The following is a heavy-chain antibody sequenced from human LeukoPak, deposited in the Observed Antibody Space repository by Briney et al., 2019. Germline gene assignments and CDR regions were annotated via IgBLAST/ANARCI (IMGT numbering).Heavy chain of an antibody. CDR3: ARDQYDTWSRRGNFDS. CDR2: IKLDGSEK. CDR1: GFSFGKYW. Sequence: GSLRLSCIASGFSFGKYWMSWVRQAPGKGLEWVANIKLDGSEKNYVDSVKGRFTISRDNTKNSLYLQMNSLRAEDTAVFYCARDQYDTWSRRGNFDSWGQGTLVIVSS. V-gene: IGHV3-7*03. J-gene: IGHJ4*02. D-gene: IGHD3/OR15-3a*01.